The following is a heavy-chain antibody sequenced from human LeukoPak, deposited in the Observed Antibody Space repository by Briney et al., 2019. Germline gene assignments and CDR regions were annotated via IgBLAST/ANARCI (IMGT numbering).Heavy chain of an antibody. V-gene: IGHV3-33*01. J-gene: IGHJ4*02. Sequence: GGSLRLSCAASGFTLSSYGMHWVRQAPGKGLEWVAVIWYDGSNKYYADSVKGRFTISRDNSKNTLYLQMNSLRAEDTAVYYCAREVSIASGDYWGQGTLVTVSS. D-gene: IGHD3-3*02. CDR1: GFTLSSYG. CDR2: IWYDGSNK. CDR3: AREVSIASGDY.